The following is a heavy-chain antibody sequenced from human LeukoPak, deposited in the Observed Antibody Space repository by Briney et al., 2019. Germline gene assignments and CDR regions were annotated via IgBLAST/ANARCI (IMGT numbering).Heavy chain of an antibody. CDR1: GGSISSSSYY. CDR2: IYYSGST. J-gene: IGHJ4*02. Sequence: PSETLSLACTVSGGSISSSSYYWGWIRQPPGKGLEWIGSIYYSGSTYYNPSLKSRVTISVDTSKNQFSLKLSSVTAADTAVYYCARDRFSSGWYGGIDYWGQGTLVTVSS. CDR3: ARDRFSSGWYGGIDY. V-gene: IGHV4-39*07. D-gene: IGHD6-19*01.